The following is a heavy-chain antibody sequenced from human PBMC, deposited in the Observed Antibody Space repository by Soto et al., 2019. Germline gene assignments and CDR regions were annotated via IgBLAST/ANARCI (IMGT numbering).Heavy chain of an antibody. CDR1: GDSVSSNRAT. V-gene: IGHV6-1*01. CDR3: ARDLHSSNWHGFDY. D-gene: IGHD6-13*01. CDR2: TYYRSEWYN. J-gene: IGHJ4*02. Sequence: QVQLQQSGPGLVKPSQTLSLTCAISGDSVSSNRATWNWIRQSPSRGLEWLGRTYYRSEWYNDXAESVEGRITXXPXTXXNQFSLQLNSVTPEDTAVYYCARDLHSSNWHGFDYWGQGTLVTVSS.